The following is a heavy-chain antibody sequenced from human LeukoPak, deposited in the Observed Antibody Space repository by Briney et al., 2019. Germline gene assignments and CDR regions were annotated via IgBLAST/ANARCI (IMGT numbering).Heavy chain of an antibody. D-gene: IGHD5-24*01. J-gene: IGHJ4*02. V-gene: IGHV1-69*04. CDR3: AREMATMTEGGDLYYFDY. Sequence: ASVKVSCKASRGTFSSYAISWVRQAPGQGLEWMGRIIPILGIANYAQKFQGRVTMTRDTSTSTVYMELSSLRSEDTAVYYCAREMATMTEGGDLYYFDYWGQGTLVTVSS. CDR2: IIPILGIA. CDR1: RGTFSSYA.